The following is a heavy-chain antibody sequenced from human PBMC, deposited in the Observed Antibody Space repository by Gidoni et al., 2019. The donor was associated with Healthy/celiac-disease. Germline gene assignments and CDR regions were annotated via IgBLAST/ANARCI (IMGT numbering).Heavy chain of an antibody. D-gene: IGHD3-10*01. Sequence: EVQLVESGGGLVQPGGSLRLSCAASGFTVSSNYMSWVRQAPGKGLEWVSVIYSGGSTYYADSVKGRFTISRHNSKNTLYLQMNSLRAEDTAVYYCARSSPSYYAKTEPFDYWGQGTLVTVSS. V-gene: IGHV3-53*04. J-gene: IGHJ4*02. CDR2: IYSGGST. CDR3: ARSSPSYYAKTEPFDY. CDR1: GFTVSSNY.